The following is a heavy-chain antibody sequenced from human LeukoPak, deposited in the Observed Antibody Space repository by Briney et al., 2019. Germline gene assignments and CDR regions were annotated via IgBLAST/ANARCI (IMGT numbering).Heavy chain of an antibody. CDR2: ISGSGGST. CDR1: GFSFSSSA. D-gene: IGHD5-18*01. J-gene: IGHJ4*02. V-gene: IGHV3-23*01. Sequence: GGSLRLSCAASGFSFSSSAMTWVRQAPGKGLEWVSGISGSGGSTYDADSVKGRFTISRDNSKNTLYLQMNSLRAEDTAVYYCARGRGYTYAPGYWGQGTLVTVSS. CDR3: ARGRGYTYAPGY.